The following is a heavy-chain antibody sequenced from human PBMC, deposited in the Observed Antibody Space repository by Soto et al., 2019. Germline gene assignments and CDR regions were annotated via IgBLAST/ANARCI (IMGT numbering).Heavy chain of an antibody. Sequence: PSETLSLTCTVSGGSISSCYWSWIRQPPGKGLEWIGYIYYSGSTNYNPSLKSRVTISVDTSKNQFSLKLSSVTAADTAVYYCARDGYYYDSSGYQRVYYFDDWGQGTLVTVAS. CDR2: IYYSGST. CDR1: GGSISSCY. V-gene: IGHV4-59*01. D-gene: IGHD3-22*01. CDR3: ARDGYYYDSSGYQRVYYFDD. J-gene: IGHJ4*02.